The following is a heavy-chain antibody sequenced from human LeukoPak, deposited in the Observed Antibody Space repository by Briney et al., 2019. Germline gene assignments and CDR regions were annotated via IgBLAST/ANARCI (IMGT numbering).Heavy chain of an antibody. CDR3: SRDPPIRMGS. V-gene: IGHV3-48*01. CDR2: ISSSSSTI. J-gene: IGHJ4*02. CDR1: GFTFSSYS. Sequence: GGSLRLSCAASGFTFSSYSMNWVRQAPGKGLEWVSYISSSSSTISYADSVKRQFTISRDNAKDSLYLQMSSLRAEDTAVYYCSRDPPIRMGSWGQGTLVTVSS. D-gene: IGHD2-15*01.